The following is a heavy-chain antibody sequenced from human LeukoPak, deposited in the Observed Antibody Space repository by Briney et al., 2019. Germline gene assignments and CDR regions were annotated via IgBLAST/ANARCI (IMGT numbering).Heavy chain of an antibody. Sequence: SETLSLTCTVSGGSISSYYWSWIRQPPGKGLEWIGYIYYSGSTNYNPSLKSRVTISVDTSKNQFSLKLSSVTAADTTVYYCARVVSNYALPYYYYYYMDVWGKGTTVTVSS. CDR2: IYYSGST. V-gene: IGHV4-59*01. J-gene: IGHJ6*03. CDR1: GGSISSYY. CDR3: ARVVSNYALPYYYYYYMDV. D-gene: IGHD4-11*01.